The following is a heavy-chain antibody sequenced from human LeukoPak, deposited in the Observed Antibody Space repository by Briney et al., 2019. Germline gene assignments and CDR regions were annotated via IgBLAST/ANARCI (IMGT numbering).Heavy chain of an antibody. CDR1: GFTFGSYA. V-gene: IGHV3-23*01. CDR2: ISGGGGST. Sequence: GGSLRLSCAASGFTFGSYAMSWVRQAPGKGLEWVSAISGGGGSTYYADSVKGRFTISRDNSKNTLFLQVNSLRAEDTAVYYCASDYGSGSYRLYYFDYWGQGTLVTVSS. D-gene: IGHD3-10*01. J-gene: IGHJ4*02. CDR3: ASDYGSGSYRLYYFDY.